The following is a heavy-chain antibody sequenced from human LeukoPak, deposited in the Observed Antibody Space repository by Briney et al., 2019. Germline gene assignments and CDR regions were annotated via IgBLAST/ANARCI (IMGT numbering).Heavy chain of an antibody. Sequence: GGSLRLSCAASGFTFSNFAMSWVRQAPGKGLEWVSGISDSGASTYYPDSVKGRFTISRDNSKNMLYLQMNSLRADGTAVYYCATVEWSRSQGPPSGSRLNSGGHNCYFMDVWGKGTAVSVSS. CDR3: ATVEWSRSQGPPSGSRLNSGGHNCYFMDV. CDR2: ISDSGAST. CDR1: GFTFSNFA. D-gene: IGHD1-26*01. J-gene: IGHJ6*03. V-gene: IGHV3-23*01.